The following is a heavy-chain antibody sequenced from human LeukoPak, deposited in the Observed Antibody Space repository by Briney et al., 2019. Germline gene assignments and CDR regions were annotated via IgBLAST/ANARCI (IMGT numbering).Heavy chain of an antibody. CDR2: IYGGDNT. V-gene: IGHV3-66*01. CDR3: ARGRKYCSSTSSCYAGDFDY. D-gene: IGHD2-2*01. J-gene: IGHJ4*02. Sequence: HPGGSLRLSCAASGFTVSSNYMSWVRQAAGKGLEWVSFIYGGDNTYYTDSVKGRFTISRDNSKNTLYLQMNSLRVEDTAVYYCARGRKYCSSTSSCYAGDFDYWGQGTLVTVSS. CDR1: GFTVSSNY.